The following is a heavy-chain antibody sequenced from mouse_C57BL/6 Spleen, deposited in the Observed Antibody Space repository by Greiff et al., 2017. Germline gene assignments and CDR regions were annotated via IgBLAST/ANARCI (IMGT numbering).Heavy chain of an antibody. CDR1: GYTFTSYW. CDR2: IYPGSGST. D-gene: IGHD1-1*02. Sequence: QVQLQQPGAELVKPGASVKMSCKASGYTFTSYWITWVKQRPGQGLEWIGDIYPGSGSTNYNEKFKSKATLTVDTSSSTDYMQLRSLTSEDSGVYYCARHYQYAMDYWGQGTSVTVSS. CDR3: ARHYQYAMDY. J-gene: IGHJ4*01. V-gene: IGHV1-55*01.